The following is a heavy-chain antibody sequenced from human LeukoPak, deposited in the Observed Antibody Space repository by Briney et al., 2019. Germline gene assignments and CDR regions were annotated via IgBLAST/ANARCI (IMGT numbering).Heavy chain of an antibody. Sequence: GGSLRLSCAASGLTFSSYWMNWARQAPGKGLEWVASINRNGNVNYYVDSVKGRFTISRDNAKNSLYLQMSNLRAEDTAVYFCARGGGLDVWGQGATVTVSS. CDR3: ARGGGLDV. CDR2: INRNGNVN. CDR1: GLTFSSYW. D-gene: IGHD3-16*01. J-gene: IGHJ6*02. V-gene: IGHV3-7*03.